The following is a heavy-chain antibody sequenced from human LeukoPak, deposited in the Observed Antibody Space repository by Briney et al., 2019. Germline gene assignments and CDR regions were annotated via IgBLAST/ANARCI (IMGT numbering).Heavy chain of an antibody. V-gene: IGHV3-48*01. J-gene: IGHJ4*02. CDR1: GFTFSSYS. Sequence: GGSLRLSCAASGFTFSSYSMNWVRQAPGKGLEWVSYISSSSSTIYYADPVKGRFTISRDNAKNSLYLQMNSLRAEDTAVYYCARDKAVAGGGGLDYWGQGTLVTVSS. CDR2: ISSSSSTI. D-gene: IGHD6-19*01. CDR3: ARDKAVAGGGGLDY.